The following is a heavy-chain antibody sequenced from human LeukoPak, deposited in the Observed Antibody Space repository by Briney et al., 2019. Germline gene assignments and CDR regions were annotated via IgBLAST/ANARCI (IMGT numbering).Heavy chain of an antibody. Sequence: GGSLRLSCAASGFTFSSYSMNWVRQAPGKGLEWVSSISSSSSYIYYADSVKGRFTISRDNAKNSLYLQMNSLRAEDTAVYYCARETDSSGWYARDYWGQGTLVTVSS. CDR3: ARETDSSGWYARDY. CDR2: ISSSSSYI. D-gene: IGHD6-19*01. J-gene: IGHJ4*02. CDR1: GFTFSSYS. V-gene: IGHV3-21*01.